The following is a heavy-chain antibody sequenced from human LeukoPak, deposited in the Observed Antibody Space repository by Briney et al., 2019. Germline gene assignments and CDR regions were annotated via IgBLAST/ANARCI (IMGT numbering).Heavy chain of an antibody. V-gene: IGHV4-39*07. CDR2: INHSGST. J-gene: IGHJ4*02. CDR3: ARRKYYYGSGSQTRTSYDY. Sequence: PSETLSLTCTVSSGSISTSNYYWGWVRQPPGKALEWIGEINHSGSTNYNPSLKSRVTISVDTSKNQFSLKLSSVTAADTAVYYCARRKYYYGSGSQTRTSYDYWGQGTLVTVSS. D-gene: IGHD3-10*01. CDR1: SGSISTSNYY.